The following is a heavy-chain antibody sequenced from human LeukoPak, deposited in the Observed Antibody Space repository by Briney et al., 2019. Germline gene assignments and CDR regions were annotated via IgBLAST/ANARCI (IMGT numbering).Heavy chain of an antibody. CDR2: IYSGGST. CDR1: GGSVSSNY. D-gene: IGHD3-10*01. Sequence: ETLSLTCTVSGGSVSSNYMSWVRQAPGKGLEWVSVIYSGGSTYYADSVKGRFTISRDNSKNTLYLQMNSLRAEDTAVYYCARDPPMVRGVINYYFDYWGQGTLVTVSS. V-gene: IGHV3-66*01. CDR3: ARDPPMVRGVINYYFDY. J-gene: IGHJ4*02.